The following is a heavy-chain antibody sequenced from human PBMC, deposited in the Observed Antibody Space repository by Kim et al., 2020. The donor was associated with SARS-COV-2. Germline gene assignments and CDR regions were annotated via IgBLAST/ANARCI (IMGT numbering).Heavy chain of an antibody. D-gene: IGHD3-9*01. CDR3: ARSPLYDILTGYYFLGKNDDAFDI. V-gene: IGHV4-59*13. J-gene: IGHJ3*02. CDR1: GGSISSYY. CDR2: IYYSGST. Sequence: SETLSLTCTVSGGSISSYYWSWIRQPPGKGLEWIGYIYYSGSTNYNPSLKSRVTISVDTSKNQFSLKLSSVTAADTAVYYCARSPLYDILTGYYFLGKNDDAFDIWGQGTMVTVSS.